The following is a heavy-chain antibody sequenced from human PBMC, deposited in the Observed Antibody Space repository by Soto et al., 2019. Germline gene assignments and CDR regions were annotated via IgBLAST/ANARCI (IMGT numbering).Heavy chain of an antibody. Sequence: EVQLVESGGGLVQPGGSLRIFCGASGFTFSTYWMYWVRQAPGKWLVWVSRINGDGSKTSYADSVKGRFTISRDNAKNKLYLQMNRLRAEDTALYYCARGQYCSGGTCYSAPDYWGQGTLVTVSS. D-gene: IGHD2-15*01. CDR2: INGDGSKT. CDR3: ARGQYCSGGTCYSAPDY. V-gene: IGHV3-74*01. J-gene: IGHJ4*02. CDR1: GFTFSTYW.